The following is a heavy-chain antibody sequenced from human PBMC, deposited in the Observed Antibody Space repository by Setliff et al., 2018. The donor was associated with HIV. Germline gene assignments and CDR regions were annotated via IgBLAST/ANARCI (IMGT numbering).Heavy chain of an antibody. CDR1: GGSSGGSISAYD. V-gene: IGHV4-61*08. D-gene: IGHD6-13*01. J-gene: IGHJ4*02. CDR2: VHSSGTT. CDR3: ARDPGNSSTWHFDY. Sequence: PSETLSLTCSISGGSSGGSISAYDWSWIRQPPGKGLEWLGYVHSSGTTNYNPSLKSRVTISRDTSKNQFFLKVTSLTAAGTAVYYCARDPGNSSTWHFDYWGRGNLVTVSS.